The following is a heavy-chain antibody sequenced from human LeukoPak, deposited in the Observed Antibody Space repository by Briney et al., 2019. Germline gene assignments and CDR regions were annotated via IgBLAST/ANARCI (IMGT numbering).Heavy chain of an antibody. V-gene: IGHV4-30-4*01. CDR2: IYYSGST. CDR3: ARDRARGWLDQRGAFDI. Sequence: ASETLSLTCTVSGGSISSGDYYWSWIRQPPGKGLEWIGYIYYSGSTYYNPSLKSRVTISVDTSKNQFSLKLSSVTAADTAVYYCARDRARGWLDQRGAFDIWGQGTMVTVSS. CDR1: GGSISSGDYY. J-gene: IGHJ3*02. D-gene: IGHD6-19*01.